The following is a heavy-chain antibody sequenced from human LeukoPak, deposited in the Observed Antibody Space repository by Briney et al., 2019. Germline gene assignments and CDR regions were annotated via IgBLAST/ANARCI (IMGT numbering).Heavy chain of an antibody. CDR1: GGSMSSYY. Sequence: PSETLSLTCTVSGGSMSSYYWSWIRQPPGKGLEWIGYIYYSGSTKYNPSLKSRVTISVDTSKNQFSLKLSSVTAADTAVYYCAREYGSGSYTGIDYWGQGTLVTVSS. J-gene: IGHJ4*02. CDR2: IYYSGST. CDR3: AREYGSGSYTGIDY. D-gene: IGHD3-10*01. V-gene: IGHV4-59*12.